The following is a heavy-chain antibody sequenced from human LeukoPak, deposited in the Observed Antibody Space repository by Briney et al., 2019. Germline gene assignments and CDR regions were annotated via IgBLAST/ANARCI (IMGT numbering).Heavy chain of an antibody. J-gene: IGHJ6*03. Sequence: ASVKVSCKASGYTFTSYGISWVRQAPGQGLEWMGWMNPNSGNTGYAQKFQGRVTMTRNTSISTAYMELSSLRSEDTAVYYCATAPLFMGYYYMDVWGKGTTVTISS. D-gene: IGHD3-10*01. CDR2: MNPNSGNT. CDR1: GYTFTSYG. CDR3: ATAPLFMGYYYMDV. V-gene: IGHV1-8*02.